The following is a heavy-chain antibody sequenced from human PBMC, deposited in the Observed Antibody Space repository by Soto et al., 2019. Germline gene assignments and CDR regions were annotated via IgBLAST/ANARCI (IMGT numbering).Heavy chain of an antibody. CDR3: ARSPGWLQPPH. J-gene: IGHJ4*02. CDR1: GGSFSGYY. V-gene: IGHV4-34*01. D-gene: IGHD5-12*01. Sequence: SETLSLTCAVYGGSFSGYYWSWIRQPPGKGLEWIGEINHSGSTNYNPSLKSRVTISVDTSKNQFSLKLSSVTAADTAVYYCARSPGWLQPPHWGQGTLVTVSS. CDR2: INHSGST.